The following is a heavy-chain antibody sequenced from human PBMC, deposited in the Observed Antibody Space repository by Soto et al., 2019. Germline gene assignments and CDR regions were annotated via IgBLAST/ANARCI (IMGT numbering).Heavy chain of an antibody. CDR1: GYTFTGYY. CDR3: ARAPLYYYDSSGYYALYYYGMDV. J-gene: IGHJ6*02. D-gene: IGHD3-22*01. Sequence: QVQLVQSGAEVKKPGASVKVSCKASGYTFTGYYMHWVRQAPGQGLEWMGWINPNRGGTNYAQKFQGWVTMTRDTSISTAYMELSRLRSDDTAVYYCARAPLYYYDSSGYYALYYYGMDVWGQGTTVTVSS. V-gene: IGHV1-2*04. CDR2: INPNRGGT.